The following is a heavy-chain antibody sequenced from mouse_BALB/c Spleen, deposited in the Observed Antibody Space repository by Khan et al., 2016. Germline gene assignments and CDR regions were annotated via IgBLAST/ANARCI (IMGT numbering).Heavy chain of an antibody. J-gene: IGHJ2*01. CDR1: GFTFTDYY. D-gene: IGHD1-2*01. CDR2: IRNKANGYTT. Sequence: EVELVESGGGLVQPGGSLRLSCATSGFTFTDYYMSWVRQPPGKALEWLGFIRNKANGYTTEYSASVKGRFTISRDNSQSILYLQMNTLRAEDSDTYYSARDTTANYWGQGTTLTVSS. CDR3: ARDTTANY. V-gene: IGHV7-3*02.